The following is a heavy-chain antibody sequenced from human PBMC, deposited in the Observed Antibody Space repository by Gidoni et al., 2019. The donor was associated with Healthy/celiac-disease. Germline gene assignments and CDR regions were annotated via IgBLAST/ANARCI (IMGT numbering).Heavy chain of an antibody. CDR1: GYTFTGYY. D-gene: IGHD2-2*01. J-gene: IGHJ5*02. V-gene: IGHV1-2*04. Sequence: QVQLVQSGAEVKKPGASVQVSCKASGYTFTGYYMQWVRQAPGQGLEWMGWINPNSGGTNYAQKFQGWVTMTRDTSISTAYMELSRLRSDDTAVYYCARGGAKNCSSTSCYVYANWFDPWGQGTLVTVSS. CDR2: INPNSGGT. CDR3: ARGGAKNCSSTSCYVYANWFDP.